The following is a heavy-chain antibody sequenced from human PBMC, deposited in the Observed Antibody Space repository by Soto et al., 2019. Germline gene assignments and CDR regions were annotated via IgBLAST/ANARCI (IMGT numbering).Heavy chain of an antibody. CDR3: AAEAGRSGWFYYYYYGMDV. J-gene: IGHJ6*02. CDR2: ISYDGSNK. CDR1: GFTFSSYG. Sequence: GGSLRLSCAASGFTFSSYGMHWVRQAPGKGLEWVAVISYDGSNKYYADSVKGRFTISRDNSKNTLYLQMNSLRAEDTAVYYCAAEAGRSGWFYYYYYGMDVWGQGTTVTVYS. D-gene: IGHD6-19*01. V-gene: IGHV3-30*03.